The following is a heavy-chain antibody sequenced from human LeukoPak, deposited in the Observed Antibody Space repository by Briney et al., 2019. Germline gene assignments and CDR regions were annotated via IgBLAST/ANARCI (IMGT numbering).Heavy chain of an antibody. D-gene: IGHD3-10*01. Sequence: ASVKVSCKASGYTFTSYDINWVRQATGQGLEWMGWMNPNSGNTGYAQKFQGRVTMTRNTSISTAYMELSSLRSEDTAVYYCARDYRMVRGAIRYYYYGMDVWGQGTTVTVSS. J-gene: IGHJ6*02. CDR3: ARDYRMVRGAIRYYYYGMDV. V-gene: IGHV1-8*01. CDR2: MNPNSGNT. CDR1: GYTFTSYD.